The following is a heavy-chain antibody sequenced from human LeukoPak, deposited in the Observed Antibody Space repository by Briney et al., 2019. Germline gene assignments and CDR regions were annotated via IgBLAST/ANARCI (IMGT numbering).Heavy chain of an antibody. J-gene: IGHJ3*02. CDR2: IWYDGSIK. V-gene: IGHV3-33*01. CDR3: ARDRRDYYDSSGYYPSNAFDI. Sequence: GGSLGLSCAASGFSFSDYGVHWVRQAPGKGLEWVAVIWYDGSIKYYADSVKGRFTISRDNSKNTLYLQMNSLRAEDTAVYYCARDRRDYYDSSGYYPSNAFDIWGQGTMVTVSS. CDR1: GFSFSDYG. D-gene: IGHD3-22*01.